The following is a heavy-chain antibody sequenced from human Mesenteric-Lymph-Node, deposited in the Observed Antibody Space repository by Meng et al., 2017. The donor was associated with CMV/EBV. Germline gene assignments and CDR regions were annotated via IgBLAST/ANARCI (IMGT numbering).Heavy chain of an antibody. J-gene: IGHJ4*02. CDR1: GGPINTRSYY. CDR3: ARSYCSSIDCYAVGYFDY. Sequence: SETLSLTCTVSGGPINTRSYYWAWIRQPPGKGLEWIGSISYSGSTYYNPSLKSRVTISADTSKNQFSLQLTSVTAADTAVFYCARSYCSSIDCYAVGYFDYWGQGTLVTSPQ. CDR2: ISYSGST. D-gene: IGHD2-2*01. V-gene: IGHV4-39*01.